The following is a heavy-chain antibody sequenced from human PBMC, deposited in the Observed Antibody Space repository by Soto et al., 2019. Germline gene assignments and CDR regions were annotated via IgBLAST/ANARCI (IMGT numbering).Heavy chain of an antibody. CDR2: IATNGGST. D-gene: IGHD3-16*01. Sequence: EVQLVESGGGLVQSGGSLRLSCAASGFTFSSYTMHWVRQAPGKGLEYVSSIATNGGSTYYANSVKGRFTISRDNSKNTLYLQMGSLRADDMGVYYCARRDRGTDYWGQGTLVTVSS. J-gene: IGHJ4*02. V-gene: IGHV3-64*01. CDR1: GFTFSSYT. CDR3: ARRDRGTDY.